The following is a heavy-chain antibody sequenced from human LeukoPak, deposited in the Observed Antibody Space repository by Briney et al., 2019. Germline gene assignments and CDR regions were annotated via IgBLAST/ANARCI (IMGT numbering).Heavy chain of an antibody. V-gene: IGHV3-7*01. CDR3: ATSYSSSSWFDP. Sequence: GGSLRLSCAAPGFTFSSYWMSWVRQAPGKGLEWVANIKQDGSEKYYVDSVKGRFTISRDNAKNSLYLQMNSLRAEDTAVYYCATSYSSSSWFDPWGQGTLVTVSS. D-gene: IGHD6-6*01. CDR1: GFTFSSYW. CDR2: IKQDGSEK. J-gene: IGHJ5*02.